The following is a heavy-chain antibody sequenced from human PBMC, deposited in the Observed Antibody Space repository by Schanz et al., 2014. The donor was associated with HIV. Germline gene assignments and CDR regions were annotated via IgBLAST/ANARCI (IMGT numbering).Heavy chain of an antibody. CDR3: AKSGNGRSLDF. J-gene: IGHJ4*02. CDR1: GFTFSSSG. D-gene: IGHD3-10*01. CDR2: MWYDESHK. V-gene: IGHV3-33*03. Sequence: QVQLVESGGGVVQPGRSLRLSCTASGFTFSSSGMHWVRQAPGKGLEWVAAMWYDESHKGYADSVKGRFSISRDKSKNTLYLQMNSLRAEDTAVFYCAKSGNGRSLDFWGQGTLLTVSS.